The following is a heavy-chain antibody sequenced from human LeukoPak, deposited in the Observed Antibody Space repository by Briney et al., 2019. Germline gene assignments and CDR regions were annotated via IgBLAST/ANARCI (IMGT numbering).Heavy chain of an antibody. CDR3: AKREWYYDNSGSRYYYGMDV. CDR2: IIAIFVTA. V-gene: IGHV1-69*13. CDR1: GCTFTSYA. D-gene: IGHD3-22*01. Sequence: SVKVSCKASGCTFTSYAISWVRQAPGQGLEWMGGIIAIFVTANYAQKFQGRVTIIADESTSTAYMELSSLRSEDTAVYYCAKREWYYDNSGSRYYYGMDVWGQGTTVTVSS. J-gene: IGHJ6*02.